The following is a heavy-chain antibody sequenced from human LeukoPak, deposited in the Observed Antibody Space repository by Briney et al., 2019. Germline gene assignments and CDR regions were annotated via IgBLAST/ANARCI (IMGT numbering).Heavy chain of an antibody. D-gene: IGHD1-26*01. CDR2: ISSDESST. Sequence: QAGGSLRLSCAASGFTFSPYWMHWVRQAPGKGLVWVSRISSDESSTNYADSVKGRFTISRDNAKNTLYLQMNSLRAEDTAVYYCARTLRYSGSYYDYWGQGTLVAVS. J-gene: IGHJ4*02. CDR3: ARTLRYSGSYYDY. CDR1: GFTFSPYW. V-gene: IGHV3-74*01.